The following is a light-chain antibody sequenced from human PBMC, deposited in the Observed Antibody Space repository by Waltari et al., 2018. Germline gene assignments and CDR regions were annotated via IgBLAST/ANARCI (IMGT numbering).Light chain of an antibody. CDR2: KAS. CDR1: QSISSW. CDR3: QQYNSFSPT. V-gene: IGKV1-5*03. J-gene: IGKJ2*01. Sequence: DIQMTQSPSTLSASVGDRVTITCRASQSISSWLAWYQQKPGKAPKRLIYKASSLESGVPSRFSVSGSGTELTLTISNLQPDDFATYYCQQYNSFSPTFGQGTKLEIK.